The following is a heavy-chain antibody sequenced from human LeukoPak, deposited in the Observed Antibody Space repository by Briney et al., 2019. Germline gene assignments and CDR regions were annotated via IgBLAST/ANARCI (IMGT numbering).Heavy chain of an antibody. J-gene: IGHJ4*02. V-gene: IGHV3-21*01. Sequence: GGSLRLSCAASGFTFSSYSMNWVRQAPGKGLEWVSSISSSSSYIYYADSVKGRFTISRDNSKNTLYLQMNSLRAEDTAVYYCANLFITMVRGVITESFDYWGQGTLVTVSS. CDR2: ISSSSSYI. D-gene: IGHD3-10*01. CDR1: GFTFSSYS. CDR3: ANLFITMVRGVITESFDY.